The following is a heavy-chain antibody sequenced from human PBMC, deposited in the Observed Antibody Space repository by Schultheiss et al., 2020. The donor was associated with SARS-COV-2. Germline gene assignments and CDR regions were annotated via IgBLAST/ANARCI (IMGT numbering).Heavy chain of an antibody. CDR3: ARSSMVRGDDYYGMDV. CDR2: ISYDGSNK. CDR1: GFTFSSYG. V-gene: IGHV3-30*03. Sequence: GGSLRLSCAASGFTFSSYGMHWVRPAPGKGLEWVAVISYDGSNKYYADSVKGRFTISRDNAKNSLYLQMNSLRAEDTALYHCARSSMVRGDDYYGMDVWGKGNTGTGSS. J-gene: IGHJ6*04. D-gene: IGHD3-10*01.